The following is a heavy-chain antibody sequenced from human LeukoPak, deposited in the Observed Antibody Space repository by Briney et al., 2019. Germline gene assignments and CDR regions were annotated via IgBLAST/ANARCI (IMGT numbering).Heavy chain of an antibody. Sequence: GGSLRLSCAASGFTFSSYGMHWVSQAPGKGLEWVAFIRYDGSNKYYADSVKGRFTISRDNSKNTLYLQMNSLRAQDTAVYYCAKTRDGYNLGPGGAFDIWGQGTMVTVSS. V-gene: IGHV3-30*02. CDR2: IRYDGSNK. J-gene: IGHJ3*02. CDR3: AKTRDGYNLGPGGAFDI. D-gene: IGHD5-24*01. CDR1: GFTFSSYG.